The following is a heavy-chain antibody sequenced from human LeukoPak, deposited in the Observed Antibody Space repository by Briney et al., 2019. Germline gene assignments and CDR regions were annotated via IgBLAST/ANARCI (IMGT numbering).Heavy chain of an antibody. J-gene: IGHJ5*02. V-gene: IGHV4-59*12. Sequence: NPSETLSLTCTVSGGSISSYYWSWIRQPPGKGLEWIGYIYYSGSTNYNPSLKSRVTISVDTSKNHFSLKLSSVTAADTAVYYCAREGAYCGGDCSPSLYNWFDPWGQGTLVTVSS. CDR2: IYYSGST. CDR1: GGSISSYY. D-gene: IGHD2-21*01. CDR3: AREGAYCGGDCSPSLYNWFDP.